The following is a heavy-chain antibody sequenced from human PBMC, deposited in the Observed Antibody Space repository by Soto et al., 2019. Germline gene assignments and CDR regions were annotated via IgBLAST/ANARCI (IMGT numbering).Heavy chain of an antibody. V-gene: IGHV1-46*01. CDR1: GYIFTNYY. J-gene: IGHJ4*02. Sequence: GASVKVSCKASGYIFTNYYIHWVRQVPGQGLEWMAIINPLPTSGSTNYAQKFQGRVTVTRDTSTSTVYLELSSLRSDDTAVYYCARDLAAAAYWGQGTLVTVSS. D-gene: IGHD6-13*01. CDR2: INPLPTSGST. CDR3: ARDLAAAAY.